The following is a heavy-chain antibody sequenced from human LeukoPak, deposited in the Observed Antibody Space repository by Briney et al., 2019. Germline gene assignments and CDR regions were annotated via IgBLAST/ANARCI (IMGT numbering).Heavy chain of an antibody. CDR1: GGSFSGYY. D-gene: IGHD3-3*01. Sequence: SETLSLTCAVYGGSFSGYYWSWIRQPPGKGLEWIGEINHSGSTNYNPSLKSRVTISVDTSMNQFSLKLSSVTAADTAVYYCASARYDFWSGYDAFDIWGQGTMVTVSS. CDR3: ASARYDFWSGYDAFDI. CDR2: INHSGST. J-gene: IGHJ3*02. V-gene: IGHV4-34*01.